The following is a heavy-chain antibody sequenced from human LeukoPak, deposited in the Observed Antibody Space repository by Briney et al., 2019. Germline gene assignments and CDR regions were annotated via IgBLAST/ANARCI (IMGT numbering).Heavy chain of an antibody. CDR2: IYYSGST. J-gene: IGHJ5*02. CDR1: GGSISSSSYY. V-gene: IGHV4-39*01. D-gene: IGHD6-13*01. CDR3: ARLVPPGQQLVRGWFDP. Sequence: SETLSLTCTVSGGSISSSSYYWGWIRQPPGKGLEWIGSIYYSGSTYYNPSLKSRVTISVDTSKNQFSLKLSSVTAADTAVYYCARLVPPGQQLVRGWFDPWGQGTLVTVSS.